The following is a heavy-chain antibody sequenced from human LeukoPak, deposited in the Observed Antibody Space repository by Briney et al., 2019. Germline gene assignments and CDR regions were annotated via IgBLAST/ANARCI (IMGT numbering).Heavy chain of an antibody. J-gene: IGHJ4*02. CDR1: GFTFSSYS. D-gene: IGHD5-18*01. CDR3: ARDRRGLLDY. V-gene: IGHV3-21*01. Sequence: GGSLRLSCAASGFTFSSYSMNWVRQAPGKGLEWVSSISSSNSYIYYADSVKGRFTISRDNAKNSLYLQMNSLRAEDTAVYYCARDRRGLLDYWGQGTLVTVSS. CDR2: ISSSNSYI.